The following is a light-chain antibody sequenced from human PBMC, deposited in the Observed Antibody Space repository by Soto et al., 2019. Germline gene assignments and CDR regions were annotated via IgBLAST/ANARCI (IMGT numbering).Light chain of an antibody. V-gene: IGKV3-20*01. J-gene: IGKJ1*01. CDR1: QSVSSSY. Sequence: IVLTQSPCTLSLSPGERATLSCRASQSVSSSYLAWYQQKPGQAPRLLIYCASSRATGIPDRFSGSGSGTDFTLTIIRLEPEDFAVYYCQQYDTSPTTFGQGTKV. CDR3: QQYDTSPTT. CDR2: CAS.